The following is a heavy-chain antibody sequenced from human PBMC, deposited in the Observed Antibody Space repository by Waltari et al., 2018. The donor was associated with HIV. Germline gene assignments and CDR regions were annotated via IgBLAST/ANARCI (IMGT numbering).Heavy chain of an antibody. CDR1: GYTFTGYY. J-gene: IGHJ4*02. V-gene: IGHV1-2*02. Sequence: QVQLVQSGAEVKKPGASVKVSCKASGYTFTGYYMHWVRQAPGQGREWMGWVNPDNGGTKYAQKFQGRVTMTRDTSISTAYMELSRLRSDDTAVYYCARDICNGGSCYSYYFDYWGQGTLVTVSS. D-gene: IGHD2-15*01. CDR2: VNPDNGGT. CDR3: ARDICNGGSCYSYYFDY.